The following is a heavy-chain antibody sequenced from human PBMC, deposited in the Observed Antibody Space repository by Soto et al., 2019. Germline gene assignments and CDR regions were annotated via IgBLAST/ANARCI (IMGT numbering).Heavy chain of an antibody. V-gene: IGHV3-64*01. J-gene: IGHJ2*01. CDR3: ARDSPNWSYALWYFDL. CDR2: ISSNGGST. CDR1: GFTFSSYA. Sequence: GGSLRLSCAASGFTFSSYAMHWVRQAPGKGLEYVSAISSNGGSTYYANSVKGRFTISRDNSKNTLYLQMGSLRAEDMAVYYCARDSPNWSYALWYFDLWGRGTLVTVSS. D-gene: IGHD1-7*01.